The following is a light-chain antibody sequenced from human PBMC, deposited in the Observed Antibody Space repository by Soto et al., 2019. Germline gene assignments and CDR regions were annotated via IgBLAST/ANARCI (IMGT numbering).Light chain of an antibody. J-gene: IGKJ1*01. CDR1: QSVSSSY. CDR3: QHYGSTPRT. Sequence: EIVLTQSPGTLSLSPGERATLSCRASQSVSSSYLAWYQQKPGQAPRLLIYGASSRATGIPDRFSGSGSGTDFTLTISRLAHEDFEVYYCQHYGSTPRTFGQGTKVDIK. CDR2: GAS. V-gene: IGKV3-20*01.